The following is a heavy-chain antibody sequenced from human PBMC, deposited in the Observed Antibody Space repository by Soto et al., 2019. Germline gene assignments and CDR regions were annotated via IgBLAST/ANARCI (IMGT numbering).Heavy chain of an antibody. CDR2: IKSKTDGGTT. CDR1: GFTFSNAW. Sequence: EVQLVESGGGLVKPGGSLRLSCAASGFTFSNAWMSWVRQAPGKGLEWVGHIKSKTDGGTTNYAAPVKGRFTISRDDSENTLYLQMNSLKTEDTAVYYCTPVPSGSGVAVPGGGWGQGTLVTVSS. V-gene: IGHV3-15*01. J-gene: IGHJ4*02. D-gene: IGHD2-2*01. CDR3: TPVPSGSGVAVPGGG.